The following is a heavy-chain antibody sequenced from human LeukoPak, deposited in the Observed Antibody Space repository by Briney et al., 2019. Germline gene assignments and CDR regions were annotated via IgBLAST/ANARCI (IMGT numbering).Heavy chain of an antibody. CDR3: ARAMETVFDAFDI. J-gene: IGHJ3*02. CDR2: ISYDGSNK. D-gene: IGHD3-3*01. CDR1: GFTFSSYA. V-gene: IGHV3-30*04. Sequence: SGGSLRLSCAASGFTFSSYAMHWVRQAPGKGLEWVAVISYDGSNKYYADSVKGRFTISRDNSKNTLYLQMNSLRAGDTAVYYCARAMETVFDAFDIWGQGTMVTVSS.